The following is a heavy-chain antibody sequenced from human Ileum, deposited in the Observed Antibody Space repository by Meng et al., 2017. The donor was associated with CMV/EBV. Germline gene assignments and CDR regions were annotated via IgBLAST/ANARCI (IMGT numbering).Heavy chain of an antibody. V-gene: IGHV4-30-4*08. J-gene: IGHJ3*02. D-gene: IGHD1-26*01. CDR2: IYYSGST. CDR1: GGSISSGDYY. CDR3: AREGGGVDTGAFDI. Sequence: SETLSLTCTVSGGSISSGDYYWSWIRQPPGKGLEWIGYIYYSGSTYYNPSLKSRVTISVDTSKNQFSLKLSSVTAADTAVDYCAREGGGVDTGAFDIWGQGTMVTVSS.